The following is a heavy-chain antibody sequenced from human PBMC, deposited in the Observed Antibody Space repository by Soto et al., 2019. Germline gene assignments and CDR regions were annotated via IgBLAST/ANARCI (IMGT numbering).Heavy chain of an antibody. D-gene: IGHD7-27*01. CDR1: GYTFTSYG. CDR2: ISAYNGNT. J-gene: IGHJ6*02. V-gene: IGHV1-18*01. Sequence: QVQLVQSGAEVKKPGASVKVSCKASGYTFTSYGISWVRQAPGQGLEWMGWISAYNGNTNYAQKLQGSVTMTTDTSTSTDYMELRSLRSDDTAVYYCARDNRVANWGYGMDVWGQGTTVTVSS. CDR3: ARDNRVANWGYGMDV.